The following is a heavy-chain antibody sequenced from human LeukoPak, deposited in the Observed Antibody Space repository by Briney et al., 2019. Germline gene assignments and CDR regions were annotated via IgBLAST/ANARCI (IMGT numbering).Heavy chain of an antibody. Sequence: GGSLRLSCAASEFTLSDYSMNWVRQVPGKGLEWLSYISRGSTTIYYADSVKGRFTISRDNAKNSLYLQMNSLRDEDTGVYYCARHSSGSSVGYFDYWGQGTLVTVSS. J-gene: IGHJ4*02. CDR2: ISRGSTTI. CDR3: ARHSSGSSVGYFDY. D-gene: IGHD1-26*01. V-gene: IGHV3-48*02. CDR1: EFTLSDYS.